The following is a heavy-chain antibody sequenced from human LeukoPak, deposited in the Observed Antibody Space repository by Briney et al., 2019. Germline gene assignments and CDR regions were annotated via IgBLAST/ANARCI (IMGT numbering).Heavy chain of an antibody. CDR1: GFTFSSYS. D-gene: IGHD3-22*01. CDR2: ISSSSSYI. J-gene: IGHJ4*02. CDR3: ASLGYFDNSGYYPY. V-gene: IGHV3-21*01. Sequence: PGGSLRLSCAASGFTFSSYSMNWVRQAPGKGLEWVSSISSSSSYIYYADSVKGRFTISRDNAKNSLYLQMNSLRDEDTAVYYCASLGYFDNSGYYPYWGQGTLVTVSS.